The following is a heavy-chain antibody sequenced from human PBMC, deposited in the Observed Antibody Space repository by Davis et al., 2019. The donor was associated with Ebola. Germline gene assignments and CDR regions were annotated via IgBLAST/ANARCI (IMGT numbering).Heavy chain of an antibody. Sequence: GESLKISCAASGFTFSDYYMSWIRQAPGKGLEWVSYISSSGSTIYYADSVKGRFTISRDNAKNSLYLQMNSLRAEDTAVYYCARVGITGTTSYAFDIWGQGTMVTVSS. CDR1: GFTFSDYY. J-gene: IGHJ3*02. CDR2: ISSSGSTI. CDR3: ARVGITGTTSYAFDI. V-gene: IGHV3-11*01. D-gene: IGHD1-20*01.